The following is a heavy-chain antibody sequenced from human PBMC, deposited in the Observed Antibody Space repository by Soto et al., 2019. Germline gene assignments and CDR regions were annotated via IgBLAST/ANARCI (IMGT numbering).Heavy chain of an antibody. CDR3: ARWAHPTVRRRGMDV. CDR1: GGSFSGYY. Sequence: LSLTCAVYGGSFSGYYWSWIRQPPGKGLEWIGEINHSGSTNYNPSLKSRVTISVDTSKNQFSLKLSSVTAADTAVYYCARWAHPTVRRRGMDVWGQGTTVTVSS. V-gene: IGHV4-34*01. D-gene: IGHD4-4*01. CDR2: INHSGST. J-gene: IGHJ6*02.